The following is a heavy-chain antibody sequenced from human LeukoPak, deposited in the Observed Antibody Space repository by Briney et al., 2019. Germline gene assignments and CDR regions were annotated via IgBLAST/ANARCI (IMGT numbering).Heavy chain of an antibody. V-gene: IGHV1-69*13. CDR3: ARDNKWEIFAFDY. Sequence: SVKVSCKASGGAFSSYAVSWVRQAPGQGLEWMGGIIPIFGTPKYAQKFQGRTTITADESTSTAYMELSSLRSEDTAVYYCARDNKWEIFAFDYWGQGTLVTVSS. CDR2: IIPIFGTP. J-gene: IGHJ4*02. CDR1: GGAFSSYA. D-gene: IGHD1-26*01.